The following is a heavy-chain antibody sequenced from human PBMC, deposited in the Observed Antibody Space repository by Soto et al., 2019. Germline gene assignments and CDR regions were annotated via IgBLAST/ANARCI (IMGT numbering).Heavy chain of an antibody. Sequence: ASVKVSCKASGGTFSSYAISWVRQAPGQGLERMGGIIPIFGTANYAQKFQGRVTITADKSTSTAYMELSSLRSEDTAVYYCARVALYGSGSKYGMDVWGQGTTVTVSS. CDR3: ARVALYGSGSKYGMDV. CDR1: GGTFSSYA. D-gene: IGHD3-10*01. CDR2: IIPIFGTA. V-gene: IGHV1-69*06. J-gene: IGHJ6*02.